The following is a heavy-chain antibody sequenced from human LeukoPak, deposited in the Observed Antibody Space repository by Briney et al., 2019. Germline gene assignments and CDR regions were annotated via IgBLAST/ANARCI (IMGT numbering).Heavy chain of an antibody. CDR3: ASSSAMVKWGFDY. J-gene: IGHJ4*02. D-gene: IGHD5-18*01. CDR1: GGSFSGYY. CDR2: INHSGST. V-gene: IGHV4-34*01. Sequence: PSETLSLTCAVYGGSFSGYYWSWIRQPPGKGLEWIGEINHSGSTNYNPSLKSRVTISVDTSKNQFSLKLSSVTAADTAVYYCASSSAMVKWGFDYWGQGTLVTVSS.